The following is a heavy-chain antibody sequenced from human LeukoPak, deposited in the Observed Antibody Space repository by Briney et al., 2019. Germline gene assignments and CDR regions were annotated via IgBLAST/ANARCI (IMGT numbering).Heavy chain of an antibody. V-gene: IGHV4-31*03. Sequence: SQTLSLTCTVSGGSISSGGYYWSWIRQHPGKGLEWIGYIYYSGSTYYNPSLKSRVTISVDTSKNQLSLKLSSVTAADTAVYYCARDSSGWSNAFDIWGQGTMVTVSS. CDR3: ARDSSGWSNAFDI. CDR2: IYYSGST. CDR1: GGSISSGGYY. D-gene: IGHD6-19*01. J-gene: IGHJ3*02.